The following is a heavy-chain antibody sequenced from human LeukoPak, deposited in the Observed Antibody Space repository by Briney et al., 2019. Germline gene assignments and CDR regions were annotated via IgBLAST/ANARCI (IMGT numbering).Heavy chain of an antibody. Sequence: PSETLSLTCTVSGGSISGYYWSWIRQPPGKGLEWIGYIYYSGSTNYNPSLKSRLTVSLDTSKNQFSLRLSSVTAADTAVYYCARDLRGYSYGQFDYWGQGTLVTVSS. CDR1: GGSISGYY. D-gene: IGHD5-18*01. CDR3: ARDLRGYSYGQFDY. V-gene: IGHV4-59*01. CDR2: IYYSGST. J-gene: IGHJ4*02.